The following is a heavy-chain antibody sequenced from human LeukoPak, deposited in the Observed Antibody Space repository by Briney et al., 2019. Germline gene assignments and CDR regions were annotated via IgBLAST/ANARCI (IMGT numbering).Heavy chain of an antibody. D-gene: IGHD3-10*01. J-gene: IGHJ4*02. Sequence: ASVKVSCKASGYTFTGYYMHWVRQAPGLGLEWMGWINPNSGGTNYAQKFQGRVTMTRDTSISTAYMELSRLRSDDTAVYYCARGFHGPDVRGVIIGDYWGQGTLVTVSS. V-gene: IGHV1-2*02. CDR3: ARGFHGPDVRGVIIGDY. CDR1: GYTFTGYY. CDR2: INPNSGGT.